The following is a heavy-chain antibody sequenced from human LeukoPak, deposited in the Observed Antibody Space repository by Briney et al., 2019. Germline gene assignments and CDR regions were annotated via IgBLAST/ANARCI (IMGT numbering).Heavy chain of an antibody. CDR3: TRTLTLMVTYAFDI. D-gene: IGHD5-18*01. Sequence: GGSLRLSCAASGFIFSSYSMNWVRQAPGKGLEWVSSIISSSSYIYYADSVKGRFTISRDNAKNSLYLQMNSLRAEDTAVYYCTRTLTLMVTYAFDIWGQGTMVTVSS. CDR1: GFIFSSYS. V-gene: IGHV3-21*01. CDR2: IISSSSYI. J-gene: IGHJ3*02.